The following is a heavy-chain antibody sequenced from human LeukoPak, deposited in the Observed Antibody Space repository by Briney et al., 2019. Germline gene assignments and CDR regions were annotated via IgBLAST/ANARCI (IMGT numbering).Heavy chain of an antibody. Sequence: GGSLRLSCAASGFTFSRYGMHWVRQAPGKGLECVSSISSTSSYISYADSVKGRFTISRDNAKNSLYLQMNSLRAEDTAVYYCARETVRGAGVISGTAFSYWGQGTLVTVSS. CDR3: ARETVRGAGVISGTAFSY. J-gene: IGHJ4*02. V-gene: IGHV3-21*01. CDR1: GFTFSRYG. D-gene: IGHD3-10*01. CDR2: ISSTSSYI.